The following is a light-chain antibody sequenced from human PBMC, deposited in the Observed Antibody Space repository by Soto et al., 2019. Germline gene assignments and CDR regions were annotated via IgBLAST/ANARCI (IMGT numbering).Light chain of an antibody. V-gene: IGKV3-20*01. Sequence: EIVLTQSPGTLSLSPGERATLSCRPSQTLSREGLAWTQQKAGQAPRLLFYAASSRTHGIPDRFSGSGSGTDFTLTITRLEPEDFAVYYCQQYDDSPYNFGPGTKLEIK. CDR3: QQYDDSPYN. CDR2: AAS. J-gene: IGKJ2*01. CDR1: QTLSREG.